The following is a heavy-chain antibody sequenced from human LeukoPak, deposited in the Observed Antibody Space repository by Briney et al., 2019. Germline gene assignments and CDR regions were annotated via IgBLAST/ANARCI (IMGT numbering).Heavy chain of an antibody. J-gene: IGHJ4*02. Sequence: GGSLRLSCTASRFTLSDYAMNWVRQAPGKGLEWVSVIASGGATFYADSIRGRFTISRDNSINPLYLQMNGLRAEDTALYYCAKRGVPVAMYYFDYWGQGTLVSVSS. CDR2: IASGGAT. CDR1: RFTLSDYA. V-gene: IGHV3-23*01. CDR3: AKRGVPVAMYYFDY. D-gene: IGHD2-2*01.